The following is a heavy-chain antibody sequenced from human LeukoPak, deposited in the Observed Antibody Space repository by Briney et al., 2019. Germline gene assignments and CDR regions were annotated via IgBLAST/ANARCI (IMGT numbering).Heavy chain of an antibody. V-gene: IGHV3-9*01. CDR2: ISWNSGSI. CDR3: AKGTSSSWYQDAFDI. CDR1: GFTFDDYA. D-gene: IGHD6-13*01. Sequence: GGSLRLSCAASGFTFDDYAMHWVRQAPGKGLEWVSGISWNSGSIGYADSVKGRFTISRDNAKNSLYLQMNSLRAEDTALYYCAKGTSSSWYQDAFDIWGQGTMVTVSS. J-gene: IGHJ3*02.